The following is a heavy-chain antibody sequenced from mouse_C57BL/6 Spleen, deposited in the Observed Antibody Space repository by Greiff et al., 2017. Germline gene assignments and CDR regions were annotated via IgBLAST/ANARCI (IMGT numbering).Heavy chain of an antibody. CDR2: IYPGNSDT. J-gene: IGHJ2*01. CDR1: GYTFTSYW. CDR3: TPITTVVATGDY. V-gene: IGHV1-5*01. Sequence: DVQLQESGTVLARPGASVKMSCKTSGYTFTSYWMHWVKQRPGQGLEWIGAIYPGNSDTSYNQKFKGKAKLTAVTSASTAYMELSSLTNEDSAVYYCTPITTVVATGDYWGQGTTLTVSS. D-gene: IGHD1-1*01.